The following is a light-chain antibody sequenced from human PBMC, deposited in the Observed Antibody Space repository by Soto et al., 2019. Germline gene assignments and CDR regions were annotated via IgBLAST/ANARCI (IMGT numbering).Light chain of an antibody. J-gene: IGKJ1*01. CDR3: QQYGSSPPWT. V-gene: IGKV3-20*01. Sequence: IVWTQSPGTLSLSPGERATLSCRTSQSVSSSYLAWYQQKPGQAPRLLIYGASSRATGIPDRFSGSGSGTDFTLTISRLEPEDFAVYYCQQYGSSPPWTLGQGTKVDIK. CDR1: QSVSSSY. CDR2: GAS.